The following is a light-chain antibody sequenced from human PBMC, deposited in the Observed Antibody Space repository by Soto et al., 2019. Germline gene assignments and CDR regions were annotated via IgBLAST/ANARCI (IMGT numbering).Light chain of an antibody. CDR1: ESVSSW. J-gene: IGKJ1*01. V-gene: IGKV1-5*01. CDR2: DAS. Sequence: DIQMTQSPSTLSASIGDRVTITCRASESVSSWLAWYQQKPGQAPRLLIYDASSLQSGVPSRFSGSGSATEFTLTVTGLQPDDFATYYCQQYENYWTFGQGTKVDI. CDR3: QQYENYWT.